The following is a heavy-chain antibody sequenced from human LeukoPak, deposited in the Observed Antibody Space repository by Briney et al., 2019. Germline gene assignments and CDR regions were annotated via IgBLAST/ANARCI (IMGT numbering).Heavy chain of an antibody. Sequence: PSETLFLTCTVSGGSISSYYWSWIRQPAGKGLEWIGRIYTSGSTNYNPSLKSRVTMSVDTSKNQFSLKLSSVTAADTAVYYCAREGHYDFWSGYPLYYYYYMDVWGKGTTVTVS. CDR1: GGSISSYY. V-gene: IGHV4-4*07. CDR2: IYTSGST. CDR3: AREGHYDFWSGYPLYYYYYMDV. J-gene: IGHJ6*03. D-gene: IGHD3-3*01.